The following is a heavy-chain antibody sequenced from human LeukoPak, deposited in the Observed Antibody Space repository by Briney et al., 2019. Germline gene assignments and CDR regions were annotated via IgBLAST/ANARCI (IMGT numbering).Heavy chain of an antibody. CDR2: IFYTGDS. Sequence: SETLSLTCTVSGVSSSSSYWSWIRQPPGKGLEWIGYIFYTGDSNHNPSFRSRVSISLDTSKDQISLKLSSVTAADTAVYYCARHRFASPLDSWGQGTLVTVSS. J-gene: IGHJ4*02. V-gene: IGHV4-59*08. D-gene: IGHD2-21*01. CDR3: ARHRFASPLDS. CDR1: GVSSSSSY.